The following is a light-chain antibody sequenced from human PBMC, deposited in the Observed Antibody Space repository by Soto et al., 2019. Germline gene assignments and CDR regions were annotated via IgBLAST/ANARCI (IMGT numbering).Light chain of an antibody. Sequence: QSVLSQSPSASGTPGQRVTISCSGSSSNIGADYDVHWYQQLPGAAPKLLIRANTHRPSGVPDRFSASKSGTSASLAITGLQADDEADYYCQSYDSSLSGSVFGGGTKVTVL. CDR3: QSYDSSLSGSV. V-gene: IGLV1-40*01. CDR2: ANT. CDR1: SSNIGADYD. J-gene: IGLJ3*02.